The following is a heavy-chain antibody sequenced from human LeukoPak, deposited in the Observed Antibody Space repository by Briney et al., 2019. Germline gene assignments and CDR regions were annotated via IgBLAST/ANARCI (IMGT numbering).Heavy chain of an antibody. V-gene: IGHV1-69*05. CDR1: GGTFSSYA. CDR3: AREVLLWFGEPTKQYWFDP. J-gene: IGHJ5*02. Sequence: SVKVSCKASGGTFSSYAISWVRQAPGQGLEWMGRIIPIFGTANYAQKFQGRVTITTDEYTSTAYMELSSLRSEDPAVYYCAREVLLWFGEPTKQYWFDPWGQGTLVTVSS. CDR2: IIPIFGTA. D-gene: IGHD3-10*01.